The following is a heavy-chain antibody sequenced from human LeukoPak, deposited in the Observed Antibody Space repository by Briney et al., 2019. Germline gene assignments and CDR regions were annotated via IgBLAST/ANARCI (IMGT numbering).Heavy chain of an antibody. V-gene: IGHV3-23*01. J-gene: IGHJ4*01. CDR3: ARLKAGN. D-gene: IGHD2-8*01. CDR2: ISGSGGST. Sequence: GGSLRLSCAASGFTFSSYAMSWVRQAPGKGLEWVSAISGSGGSTYYADSVKGRFTISRDNANNSVSLQMDSLRDEDTAVYYCARLKAGNWGPGSLVTVSS. CDR1: GFTFSSYA.